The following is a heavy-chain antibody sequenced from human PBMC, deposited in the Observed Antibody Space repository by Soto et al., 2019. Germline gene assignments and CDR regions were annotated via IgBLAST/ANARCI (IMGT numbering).Heavy chain of an antibody. CDR2: ISYDGSHE. D-gene: IGHD4-17*01. CDR3: ARDTLSLYGDYGLWHFDL. J-gene: IGHJ2*01. CDR1: GFSFSSYP. Sequence: VQLVESGGGVVQPGRSLRLSCAASGFSFSSYPMHWVRQAPGKGLEWVAVISYDGSHEYHADSVKGRFTISRDNSKNTLFLQMGSLRPEDTVVYYCARDTLSLYGDYGLWHFDLWGRGTLVSVSS. V-gene: IGHV3-30-3*01.